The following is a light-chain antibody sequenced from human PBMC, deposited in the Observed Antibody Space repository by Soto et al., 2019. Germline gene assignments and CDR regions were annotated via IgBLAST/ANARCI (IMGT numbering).Light chain of an antibody. Sequence: IVQTPSPLSVPVTPGAPASISCRSRQSLLHSNGYTYLDWYLQKPGQSPQLLIYLSSNRATGIPARFSGSGSGTEFTLTISSLQSEDFAVYCCQQYNNWPRAFGGGTKVDI. V-gene: IGKV2-28*01. J-gene: IGKJ4*01. CDR1: QSLLHSNGYTY. CDR2: LSS. CDR3: QQYNNWPRA.